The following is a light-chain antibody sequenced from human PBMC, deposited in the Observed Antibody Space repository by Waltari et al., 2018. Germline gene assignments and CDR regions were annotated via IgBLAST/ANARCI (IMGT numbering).Light chain of an antibody. J-gene: IGKJ5*01. V-gene: IGKV1-39*01. Sequence: DIQMTQSPSSLSASVGDRVTITCRASQSISSYLNWYQQKPGKAPKLLIYAASSLQSGVPSRFSGSGSVTEFTLTISNLQPEDIATYYWQQSYSTPITFGQGTRLEIK. CDR1: QSISSY. CDR2: AAS. CDR3: QQSYSTPIT.